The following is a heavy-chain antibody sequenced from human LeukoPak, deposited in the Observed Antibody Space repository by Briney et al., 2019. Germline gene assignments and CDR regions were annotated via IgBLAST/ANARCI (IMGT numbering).Heavy chain of an antibody. Sequence: SVKVSCKASGGMFANYAISWVRKAPGQGLEWMGGIIPIFGSGHSAQKFQGRLTITADESTRTTYMELSSLRSEDTAVYYCAKGHDDFRQFDFWGQGTLVIVSS. D-gene: IGHD3-3*01. CDR2: IIPIFGSG. J-gene: IGHJ4*02. CDR3: AKGHDDFRQFDF. CDR1: GGMFANYA. V-gene: IGHV1-69*13.